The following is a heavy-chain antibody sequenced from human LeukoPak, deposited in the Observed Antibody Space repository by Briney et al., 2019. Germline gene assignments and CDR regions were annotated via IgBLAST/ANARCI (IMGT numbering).Heavy chain of an antibody. V-gene: IGHV3-66*01. CDR2: IYSGGTT. D-gene: IGHD3-22*01. Sequence: GGSLRLSCAASGFTVTSNHMTWVRQTPGKGLEWVSVIYSGGTTSYADSVKGRFTISRDNSKNTVYLQMNSLRAEDTAVYYCARKTKYYDSSGYSYDAFDTWGQGTMVTVSS. J-gene: IGHJ3*02. CDR1: GFTVTSNH. CDR3: ARKTKYYDSSGYSYDAFDT.